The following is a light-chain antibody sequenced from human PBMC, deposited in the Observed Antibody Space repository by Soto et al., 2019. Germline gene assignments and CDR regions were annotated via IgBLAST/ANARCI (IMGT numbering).Light chain of an antibody. J-gene: IGLJ2*01. Sequence: SYVLTQPPSVSVAPGKTARITCGGSNIGIKSVHWYQQKPGQAPVLVIYYETDRPSGIPERFSGSNSGNTATLTISRVEAGDEADYYCQVWDGSSDHHVVFGGGTKLTVL. CDR1: NIGIKS. CDR3: QVWDGSSDHHVV. CDR2: YET. V-gene: IGLV3-21*04.